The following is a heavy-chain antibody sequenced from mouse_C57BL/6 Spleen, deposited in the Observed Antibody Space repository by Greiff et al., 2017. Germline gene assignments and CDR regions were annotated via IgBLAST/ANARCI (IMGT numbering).Heavy chain of an antibody. CDR1: GFTFSSYA. CDR2: ISDGGSYT. Sequence: EVKLMESGGGLVKPGGSLKLSCAASGFTFSSYAMSWVRQTPEKRLEWVATISDGGSYTYYPDNVKSRFTISRDNAKNNLYLQMSHLKSEDTAMYYCARDRGDGTWYFDVWGTGTTVTVSS. D-gene: IGHD4-1*01. V-gene: IGHV5-4*01. CDR3: ARDRGDGTWYFDV. J-gene: IGHJ1*03.